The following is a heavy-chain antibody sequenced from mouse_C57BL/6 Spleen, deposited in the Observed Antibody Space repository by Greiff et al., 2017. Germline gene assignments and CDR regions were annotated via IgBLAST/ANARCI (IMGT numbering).Heavy chain of an antibody. CDR2: FNQNNGGT. J-gene: IGHJ4*01. CDR1: GYTFTDSY. V-gene: IGHV1-26*01. CDR3: ARSGGNYGYYAMDY. D-gene: IGHD2-1*01. Sequence: VQLQHSGPELVKPGDSVKLSCKASGYTFTDSYMNWVKQSHGKSLEWIGDFNQNNGGTSYNQKFKGKATLTVDKSSSTAYMELRSLTSEDSAVDYCARSGGNYGYYAMDYWGQGTSVTVSS.